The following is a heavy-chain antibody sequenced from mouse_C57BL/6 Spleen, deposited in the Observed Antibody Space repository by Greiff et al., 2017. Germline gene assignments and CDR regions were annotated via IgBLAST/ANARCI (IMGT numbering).Heavy chain of an antibody. J-gene: IGHJ3*01. D-gene: IGHD1-1*01. Sequence: EVQLQESGPGLVKPSQSLSLTCSVTGYSITSGYYWNWIRQFPGNKLEWMGYISYDGSNNYNPSLKNRISITRDTSKNQFFLKLNSVTTEDTATYYCARGGTTVKAWFAYWGQGTLVTVSA. CDR3: ARGGTTVKAWFAY. CDR1: GYSITSGYY. CDR2: ISYDGSN. V-gene: IGHV3-6*01.